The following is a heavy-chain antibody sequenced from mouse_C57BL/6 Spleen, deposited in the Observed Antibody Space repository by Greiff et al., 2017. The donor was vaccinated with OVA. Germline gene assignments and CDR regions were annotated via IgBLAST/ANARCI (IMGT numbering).Heavy chain of an antibody. D-gene: IGHD1-1*01. CDR1: GYTFTSYT. V-gene: IGHV1-4*01. Sequence: QVQLQQSGAELARPGASVKMSCKASGYTFTSYTMHWVKQRPGQGLEWIGYINPSSGYPKYNQKYKDKATLTADKSSSTAYMQLSSLTSDDSAVDYCAGGATVVATDYFDYWGQGTTLTVSA. CDR2: INPSSGYP. CDR3: AGGATVVATDYFDY. J-gene: IGHJ2*01.